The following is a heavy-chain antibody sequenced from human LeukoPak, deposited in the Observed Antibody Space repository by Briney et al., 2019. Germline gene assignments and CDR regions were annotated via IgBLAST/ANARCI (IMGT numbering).Heavy chain of an antibody. CDR3: AKIWNSGLVNYK. J-gene: IGHJ4*02. CDR2: IYYTGGT. V-gene: IGHV4-59*08. CDR1: GGSIGSDY. Sequence: SETLSLTCTVSGGSIGSDYWTWIRQPPGKGLEYIGYIYYTGGTNYNPSLKSRVTISVDTSKNQFSLKLSSVTAADTAVYFCAKIWNSGLVNYKRGQGTLVTVSS. D-gene: IGHD6-19*01.